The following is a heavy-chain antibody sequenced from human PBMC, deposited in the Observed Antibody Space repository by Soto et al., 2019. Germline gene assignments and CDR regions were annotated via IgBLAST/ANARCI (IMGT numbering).Heavy chain of an antibody. J-gene: IGHJ6*02. Sequence: PGGSLRLSCVTSGFTFSRNTMNWVRQAPGKGLEWVASITSSGSYVYYADSVKGRFSASRDNAKNSLSLQMDSLRPDDTAIYFCVKDEGIEAMDLWGQGTTVTVSS. CDR1: GFTFSRNT. D-gene: IGHD3-3*02. V-gene: IGHV3-21*01. CDR3: VKDEGIEAMDL. CDR2: ITSSGSYV.